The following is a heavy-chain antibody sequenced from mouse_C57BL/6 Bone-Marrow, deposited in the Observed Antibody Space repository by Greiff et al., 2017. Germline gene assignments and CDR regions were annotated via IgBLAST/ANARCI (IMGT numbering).Heavy chain of an antibody. J-gene: IGHJ2*01. CDR2: IDPSDSYT. CDR3: AMELRIDY. Sequence: QVQLQQPGAELVMPGASVKLSCKASGYTFTSYWMHWVKQRPGQGLEWIGEIDPSDSYTNYNQKFKGKSTLTVDKSSSTAYMQLSSLTSEDSAVYYCAMELRIDYWGQGTTLTVSS. D-gene: IGHD2-4*01. CDR1: GYTFTSYW. V-gene: IGHV1-69*01.